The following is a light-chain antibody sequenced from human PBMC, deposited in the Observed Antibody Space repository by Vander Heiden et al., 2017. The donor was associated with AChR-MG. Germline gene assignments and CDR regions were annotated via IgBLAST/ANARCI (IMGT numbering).Light chain of an antibody. J-gene: IGLJ2*01. CDR2: QDS. Sequence: SYQLNQPRSVSVSPGQTARITCSGDKLGAQYACWDKQRPGQSPVLVIYQDSTRPSGIPEGFSGSNSGNTATLTISGTQAMDEADYYCQAWDSSTVVFGGGTKLTVL. CDR3: QAWDSSTVV. V-gene: IGLV3-1*01. CDR1: KLGAQY.